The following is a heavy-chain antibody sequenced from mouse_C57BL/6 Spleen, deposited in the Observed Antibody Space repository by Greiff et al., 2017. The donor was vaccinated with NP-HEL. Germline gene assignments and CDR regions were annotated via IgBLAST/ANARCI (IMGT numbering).Heavy chain of an antibody. CDR1: GYAFTNYL. CDR3: ARYPTVVATRYAMDY. D-gene: IGHD1-1*01. Sequence: QVQLKQSGAELVRPGTSVKVSCKASGYAFTNYLIEWVKQRPGQGLEWIGVINPGSGGTNYNEKFKGKATLTADKSSSTAYMQLSSLTSEDSAVYFCARYPTVVATRYAMDYWGQGTSVTVSS. CDR2: INPGSGGT. J-gene: IGHJ4*01. V-gene: IGHV1-54*01.